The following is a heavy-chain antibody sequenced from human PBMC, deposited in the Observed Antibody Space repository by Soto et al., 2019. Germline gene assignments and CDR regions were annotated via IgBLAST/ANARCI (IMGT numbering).Heavy chain of an antibody. V-gene: IGHV1-2*02. J-gene: IGHJ4*02. CDR1: GYTFTGYY. CDR2: INPNSGGT. D-gene: IGHD2-2*02. CDR3: ARDHRDCSSTSCYTEYVFDY. Sequence: QVPLVQSGAEVKKPGASVKVSCKASGYTFTGYYMHWVRQAPGQGLEWMGWINPNSGGTNYAQKFQGRVTMTRDTSISTAYMELSRLRSDDTAVYYCARDHRDCSSTSCYTEYVFDYWGQGTLVTVSS.